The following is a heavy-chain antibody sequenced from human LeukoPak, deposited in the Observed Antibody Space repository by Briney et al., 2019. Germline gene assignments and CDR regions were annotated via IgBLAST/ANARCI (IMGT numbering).Heavy chain of an antibody. J-gene: IGHJ2*01. CDR1: GFTFSSYA. Sequence: PGGSLRLSCAASGFTFSSYAMSWVRQAPGKGLEWVSAISGSGGSTHYADSVKGRFTISRDNSKNTLYLQMNSLRAEDTAVYYCATDYGDYDGSSGWYFDLWGRGTLATVSS. CDR2: ISGSGGST. V-gene: IGHV3-23*01. D-gene: IGHD4-17*01. CDR3: ATDYGDYDGSSGWYFDL.